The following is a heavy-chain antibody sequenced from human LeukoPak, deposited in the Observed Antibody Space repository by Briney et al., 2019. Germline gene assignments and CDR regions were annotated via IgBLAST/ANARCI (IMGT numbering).Heavy chain of an antibody. CDR1: GFTFTDYS. CDR2: IKSKADGGTV. D-gene: IGHD3-3*01. V-gene: IGHV3-15*05. Sequence: GGSLRLSCAAAGFTFTDYSMNWVRQAPGKGLEWVGRIKSKADGGTVDYAAPVKGRFTISRDDSKNTVSLQMNNLKTEDTAVYYCTTDSGRYYDFWSGDYYYLDKWGQGTLVTVSS. J-gene: IGHJ4*02. CDR3: TTDSGRYYDFWSGDYYYLDK.